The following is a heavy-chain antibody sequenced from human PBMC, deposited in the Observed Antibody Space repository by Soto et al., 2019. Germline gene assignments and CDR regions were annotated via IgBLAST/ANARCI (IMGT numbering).Heavy chain of an antibody. CDR1: GFTFSSYW. Sequence: GGSLRLSCAASGFTFSSYWMHWVRQAPGKGLVWVSRINSDGSSTSYADSVKGRFTISRDNAKNTLYLQMNSLRAEDTAVYYCARDLGSGGSDYYYYYMDVWGKGTTVTVSS. CDR2: INSDGSST. D-gene: IGHD2-15*01. CDR3: ARDLGSGGSDYYYYYMDV. V-gene: IGHV3-74*01. J-gene: IGHJ6*03.